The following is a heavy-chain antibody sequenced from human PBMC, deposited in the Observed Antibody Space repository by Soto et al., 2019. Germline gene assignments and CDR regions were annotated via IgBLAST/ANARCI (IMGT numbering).Heavy chain of an antibody. D-gene: IGHD3-10*01. V-gene: IGHV4-61*01. CDR1: GGSVSSGSYY. CDR2: IYYSGST. Sequence: TSETLSLTCTVSGGSVSSGSYYWSWIRQPPGKGLEWIGYIYYSGSTNYNPSLKSRVTISVDTSKNQFALKLSSVTAADTAMYYCARGFYDSGSYYTQLDYWGLGTLVTVSS. J-gene: IGHJ4*02. CDR3: ARGFYDSGSYYTQLDY.